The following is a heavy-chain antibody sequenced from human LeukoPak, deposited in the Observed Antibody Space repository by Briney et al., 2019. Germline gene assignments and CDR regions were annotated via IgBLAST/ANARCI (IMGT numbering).Heavy chain of an antibody. J-gene: IGHJ4*02. Sequence: GGSLRLSCAASGFTFSSYAMSWVRQSPGKGLEWVSVISGSGGSTYYADSVKGRFTISRDNSKNTLYLQMNSLRAEDTAVYYCAKERELVVTGNYFDYWGQGTLVTVSS. CDR2: ISGSGGST. CDR1: GFTFSSYA. V-gene: IGHV3-23*01. CDR3: AKERELVVTGNYFDY. D-gene: IGHD6-19*01.